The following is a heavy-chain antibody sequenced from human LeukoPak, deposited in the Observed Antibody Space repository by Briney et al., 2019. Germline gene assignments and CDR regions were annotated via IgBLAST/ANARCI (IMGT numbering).Heavy chain of an antibody. CDR3: AKDRGDYGDYDY. CDR1: GFTFSNHW. CDR2: ISGSGGST. Sequence: GGSLRLSCAASGFTFSNHWMTWVRQAPGKGLEWVSAISGSGGSTYYADSVKGRFTISRDNSKNTLYLQMNSLRAEDTAVYYCAKDRGDYGDYDYWGQGTLVTVSS. J-gene: IGHJ4*02. D-gene: IGHD4-17*01. V-gene: IGHV3-23*01.